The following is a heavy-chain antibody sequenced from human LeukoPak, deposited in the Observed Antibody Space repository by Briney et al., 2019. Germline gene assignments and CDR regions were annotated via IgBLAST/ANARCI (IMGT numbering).Heavy chain of an antibody. J-gene: IGHJ4*02. D-gene: IGHD3-9*01. Sequence: GGSLRLSCAASGFTFTSYAMSWVRQAPGKGLEWVSAISGSGGSTSYADSVKGRFTISRDNSKNTLFLQMSSLRAEDTAVYYSATQYYDILTGYFDYWGQGTLVTVSS. CDR1: GFTFTSYA. V-gene: IGHV3-23*01. CDR3: ATQYYDILTGYFDY. CDR2: ISGSGGST.